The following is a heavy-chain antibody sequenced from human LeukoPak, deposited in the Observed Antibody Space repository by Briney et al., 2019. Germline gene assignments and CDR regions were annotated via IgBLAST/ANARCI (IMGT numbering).Heavy chain of an antibody. CDR2: ISSSSSYI. V-gene: IGHV3-21*01. CDR1: GFTFSSYS. J-gene: IGHJ6*02. Sequence: GGSLRLSCAASGFTFSSYSMNWVRQAAGKGLEWVSSISSSSSYIYYADSVKGRFTISRDNAKNSLYLQMNSLRAEDTAVYYCARDRYCSSTSCYWGYGMDVWGQGTTVTVSS. CDR3: ARDRYCSSTSCYWGYGMDV. D-gene: IGHD2-2*01.